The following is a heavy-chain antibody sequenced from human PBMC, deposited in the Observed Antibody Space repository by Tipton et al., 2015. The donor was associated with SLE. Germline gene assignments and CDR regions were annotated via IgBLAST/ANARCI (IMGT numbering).Heavy chain of an antibody. D-gene: IGHD3-3*02. CDR1: GGSVSSGSYY. V-gene: IGHV4-61*01. CDR3: ARDLASYYGVDV. J-gene: IGHJ6*02. Sequence: TLSLTCTVSGGSVSSGSYYWAWIRQPPGKGPEWIGTIYYSGSTNYNPSLKSRITISLDTSKNQFSLKLNSVTAADTAVYYCARDLASYYGVDVWGQGTTVTVSS. CDR2: IYYSGST.